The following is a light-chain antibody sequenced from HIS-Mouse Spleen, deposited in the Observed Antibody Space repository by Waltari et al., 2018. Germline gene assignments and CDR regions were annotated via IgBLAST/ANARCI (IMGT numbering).Light chain of an antibody. Sequence: DIVMTQSPDSLAVSLGERATINCKSSQSVLYSSNNKNYLAWYQQTPGQPPKLLIYWASTRESGVPDRFSGSGSGTDFTLTISSLQAEDVAVYYCQQYYSTPTFGQGTKVEIK. CDR3: QQYYSTPT. CDR1: QSVLYSSNNKNY. CDR2: WAS. J-gene: IGKJ1*01. V-gene: IGKV4-1*01.